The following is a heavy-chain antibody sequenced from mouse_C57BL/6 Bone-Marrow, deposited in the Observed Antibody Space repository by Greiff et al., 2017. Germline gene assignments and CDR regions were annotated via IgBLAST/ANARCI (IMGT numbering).Heavy chain of an antibody. CDR3: ARHYSVWGFAY. CDR1: GYSFTGYF. V-gene: IGHV1-20*01. J-gene: IGHJ3*01. D-gene: IGHD2-12*01. CDR2: INPYNGDT. Sequence: EVQLQQSGPELVKPGDSVKISCKASGYSFTGYFMNWVMQSHGKSLEWIGRINPYNGDTFYNQKFKGKATLTVDKSSSTAHMELRSLTSEDSAVYYCARHYSVWGFAYWGQGTLVTVSA.